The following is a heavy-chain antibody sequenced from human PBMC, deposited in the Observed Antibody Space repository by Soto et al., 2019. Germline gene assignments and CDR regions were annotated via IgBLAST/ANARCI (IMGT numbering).Heavy chain of an antibody. CDR1: GGSISSSSYY. V-gene: IGHV4-39*01. CDR3: ARRDTAMVVGGMDV. J-gene: IGHJ6*02. CDR2: IYYSGST. Sequence: TLSLTCTVSGGSISSSSYYWGWIRQPPGKGLEWIGSIYYSGSTYYNPSLKSRVTISVDTSKNQFSLKLSSVTAADTAVYYCARRDTAMVVGGMDVWGQGTTVTVSS. D-gene: IGHD5-18*01.